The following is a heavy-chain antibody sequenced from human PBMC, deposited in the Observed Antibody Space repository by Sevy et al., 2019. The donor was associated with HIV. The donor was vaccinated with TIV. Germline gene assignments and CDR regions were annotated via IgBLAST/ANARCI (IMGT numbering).Heavy chain of an antibody. D-gene: IGHD3-10*01. CDR3: ARGRRYYGSGSYSDAFDI. V-gene: IGHV3-13*01. CDR2: IGTAGDT. CDR1: GFTFSSYD. Sequence: GGSLRLSCAASGFTFSSYDMHWVRQATGKGLEWVSAIGTAGDTYYPGSVKGGFTISREIAKNSLYLQMNSLRAGDTAVYYCARGRRYYGSGSYSDAFDIWGQGTMVTVSS. J-gene: IGHJ3*02.